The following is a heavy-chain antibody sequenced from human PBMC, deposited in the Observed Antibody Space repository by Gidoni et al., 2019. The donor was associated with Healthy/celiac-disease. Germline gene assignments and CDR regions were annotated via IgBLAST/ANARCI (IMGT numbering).Heavy chain of an antibody. V-gene: IGHV3-74*01. CDR3: ARVPTLYSSSLFDY. Sequence: EVQLVESGGGLVQPGGSLRLSCAASGFTFRSYGMHWVRKGSGKGLVWVSRSNSDGSSTSYADSVKGRFTISRDNAKNTLYLQMNSLRAEDTAVYYCARVPTLYSSSLFDYWGQGTLVTVSS. J-gene: IGHJ4*02. D-gene: IGHD6-13*01. CDR2: SNSDGSST. CDR1: GFTFRSYG.